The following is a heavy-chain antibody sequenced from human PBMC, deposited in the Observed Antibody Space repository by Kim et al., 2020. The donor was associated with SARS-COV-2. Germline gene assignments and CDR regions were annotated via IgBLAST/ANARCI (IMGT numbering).Heavy chain of an antibody. V-gene: IGHV3-7*01. D-gene: IGHD3-3*01. CDR1: GFAFSQYW. CDR2: ISQDGRRK. CDR3: ASEFSEVPGY. Sequence: GGSLRLSCAASGFAFSQYWMNWVRQAPGKGLEWVAGISQDGRRKPYSASVKGRFTISRENSKTSVYLEMNTLSNEDTAVYYCASEFSEVPGYWGPGTLVT. J-gene: IGHJ4*02.